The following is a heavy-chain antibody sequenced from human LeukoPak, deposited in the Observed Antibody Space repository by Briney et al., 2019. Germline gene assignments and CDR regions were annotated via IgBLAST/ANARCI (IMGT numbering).Heavy chain of an antibody. D-gene: IGHD6-19*01. Sequence: GGSLRLSCAASGFTFSSFEMNWSGKAQGKGLGGVFYISGSGTNIYYADSVKGRFTISRDNAKNSLSLQMNSLRAEDTAIYYCAREAVPGGRGDTFDIWGQGTMVTVSS. CDR1: GFTFSSFE. CDR3: AREAVPGGRGDTFDI. V-gene: IGHV3-48*03. CDR2: ISGSGTNI. J-gene: IGHJ3*02.